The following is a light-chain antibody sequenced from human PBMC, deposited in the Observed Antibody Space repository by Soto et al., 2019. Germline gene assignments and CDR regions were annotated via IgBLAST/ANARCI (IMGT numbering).Light chain of an antibody. CDR2: VAS. Sequence: DIQMTQSPSSLSASVGDRVTITCRASQSIGRFLNWYQQKPGKAPNVLINVASTLRSGVPSRFSGSGSGTDFNLTINSLQPEDFATYFCQQSFTTPLTFGGGTRWISN. CDR3: QQSFTTPLT. J-gene: IGKJ4*01. CDR1: QSIGRF. V-gene: IGKV1-39*01.